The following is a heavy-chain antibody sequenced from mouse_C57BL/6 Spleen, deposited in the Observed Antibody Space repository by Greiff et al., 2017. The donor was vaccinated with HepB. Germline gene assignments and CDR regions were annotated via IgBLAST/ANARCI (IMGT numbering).Heavy chain of an antibody. J-gene: IGHJ3*01. Sequence: VKLMESGPELVKPGASVKISCKASGYAFSSSWMNWVKQRPGKGLEWIGRIYPGDGDTNYNGKFKGKATLTADKSSSTAYMQLSSLTSEDSAVYFCARATYSSGYAWFAYWGQGTLVTVSA. CDR3: ARATYSSGYAWFAY. D-gene: IGHD3-2*02. CDR2: IYPGDGDT. CDR1: GYAFSSSW. V-gene: IGHV1-82*01.